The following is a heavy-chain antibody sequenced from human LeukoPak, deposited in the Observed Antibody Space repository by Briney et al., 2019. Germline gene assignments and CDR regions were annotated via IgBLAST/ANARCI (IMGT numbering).Heavy chain of an antibody. Sequence: GGPLRLSCAASGFTFREYSMSWVRQAPGKGLEWVSNIRSNGGDTYYTDSVRGRFTISRDNSKNTLYLEMNSLRAEDTAVYYCAKGGHTTWFDPWGQGTLGTVSS. CDR1: GFTFREYS. CDR2: IRSNGGDT. CDR3: AKGGHTTWFDP. V-gene: IGHV3-23*01. J-gene: IGHJ5*02. D-gene: IGHD1-14*01.